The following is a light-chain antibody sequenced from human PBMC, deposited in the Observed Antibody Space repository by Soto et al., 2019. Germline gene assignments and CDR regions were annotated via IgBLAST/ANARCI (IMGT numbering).Light chain of an antibody. CDR2: DVT. V-gene: IGLV2-14*03. CDR3: SSYTSSTTVV. J-gene: IGLJ2*01. Sequence: QSALTQPASMSGSPGQSITISCTGTSSDVGGSNSVSWYQQHPGKAPKLMIYDVTNRPSWVSTRFSGSKSGNTASLTISGLQAEDAADYYCSSYTSSTTVVFCGGTKLTVL. CDR1: SSDVGGSNS.